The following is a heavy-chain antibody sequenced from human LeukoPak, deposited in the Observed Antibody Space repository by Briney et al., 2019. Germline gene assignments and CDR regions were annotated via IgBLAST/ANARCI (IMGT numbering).Heavy chain of an antibody. CDR1: GFTFSDYT. V-gene: IGHV3-21*01. CDR3: ARPTTVTTVSADAFDI. Sequence: GGSLKLSCAASGFTFSDYTMNWVRQTPGKGLEWVSSISSGGTYKYYTDSVKGRFTISRDNAQNSLYLQMNSLRAEDSSVYYCARPTTVTTVSADAFDIWGQGTMVTVSS. J-gene: IGHJ3*02. CDR2: ISSGGTYK. D-gene: IGHD4-17*01.